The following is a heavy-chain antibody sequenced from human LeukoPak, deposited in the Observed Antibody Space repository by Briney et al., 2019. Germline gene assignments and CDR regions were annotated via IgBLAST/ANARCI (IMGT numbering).Heavy chain of an antibody. J-gene: IGHJ4*02. Sequence: DSVKVSCKASGYTFTSYAMHWVRQTPGQRLEWMGWINAGNGNTKYSQKFQGRVTITRDTSASTAYMELSSLRSEDTAVYYCARDLGYYGSGSYYRPFLYWGQGTLVTVSS. CDR3: ARDLGYYGSGSYYRPFLY. V-gene: IGHV1-3*01. CDR1: GYTFTSYA. CDR2: INAGNGNT. D-gene: IGHD3-10*01.